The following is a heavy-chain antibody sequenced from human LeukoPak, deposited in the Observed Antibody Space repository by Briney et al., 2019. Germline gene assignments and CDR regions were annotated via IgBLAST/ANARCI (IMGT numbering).Heavy chain of an antibody. CDR1: GGSISSYY. CDR3: ARGEYDSRGNLNYYDYYYMDV. J-gene: IGHJ6*03. V-gene: IGHV4-59*01. D-gene: IGHD3-10*01. CDR2: IYYSGST. Sequence: SETLSLTCTVSGGSISSYYWSWIRQPPGKGLEWIGYIYYSGSTNYNPSLKSRVTISVDTSKNQFSLKLSSVTAADTAVYYCARGEYDSRGNLNYYDYYYMDVWSKGTTVTVSS.